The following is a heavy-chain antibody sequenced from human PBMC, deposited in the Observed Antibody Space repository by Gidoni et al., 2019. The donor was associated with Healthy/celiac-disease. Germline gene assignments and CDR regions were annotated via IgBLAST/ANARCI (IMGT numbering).Heavy chain of an antibody. Sequence: QVQLQESGPGLVKPSETLSLTCTVDGGAISSYYWSWIRQPPGKGLAWIGYIYYSGSTNYTPSLKSRVTISVDTSKNQFSLKLSSVTAADTAVYYCARFKRSGSYFEPEGFDYWGQGTLVTVSS. V-gene: IGHV4-59*08. D-gene: IGHD1-26*01. J-gene: IGHJ4*02. CDR2: IYYSGST. CDR1: GGAISSYY. CDR3: ARFKRSGSYFEPEGFDY.